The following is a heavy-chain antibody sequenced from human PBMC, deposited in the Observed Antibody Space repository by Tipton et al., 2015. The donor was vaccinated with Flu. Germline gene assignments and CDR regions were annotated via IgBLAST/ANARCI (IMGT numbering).Heavy chain of an antibody. V-gene: IGHV4-39*07. Sequence: LRLSCTVSGGSISSSSYYWGWIRQPPGKGLEWIGTIYYSGSTYYNPSLKSRVTMSVDTSKNQFSLKLNSVTAADTAVYYRACRGSCWYTENHYHYYGMDVWDLGTTVTVS. CDR2: IYYSGST. D-gene: IGHD1-26*01. J-gene: IGHJ6*02. CDR3: ACRGSCWYTENHYHYYGMDV. CDR1: GGSISSSSYY.